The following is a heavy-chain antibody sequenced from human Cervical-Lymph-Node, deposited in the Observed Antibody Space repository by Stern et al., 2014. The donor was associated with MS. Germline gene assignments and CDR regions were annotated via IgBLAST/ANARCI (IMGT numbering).Heavy chain of an antibody. D-gene: IGHD2-15*01. Sequence: VQLVESEGGLVKAGGSLRLSCAASGFTFSDYYMSWIRQAPGKGLEWVSYISRGGTSVYYAESVEGRFTISRDNAKNSLFLQMNSLRAEDTAIYYCVRDLCKSRICYPFDYWGQGTPVTVSS. CDR3: VRDLCKSRICYPFDY. J-gene: IGHJ4*02. CDR2: ISRGGTSV. V-gene: IGHV3-11*01. CDR1: GFTFSDYY.